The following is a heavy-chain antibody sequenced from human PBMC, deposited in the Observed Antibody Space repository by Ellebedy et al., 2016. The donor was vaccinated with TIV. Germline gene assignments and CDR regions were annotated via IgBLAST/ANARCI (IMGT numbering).Heavy chain of an antibody. V-gene: IGHV3-64D*06. D-gene: IGHD3-16*01. CDR3: VKASDGRITFGGRGDY. J-gene: IGHJ4*02. CDR2: ISSNGGST. Sequence: GESLKISCSASGFTFSSYAMPWVRQAPGKGLEYVSAISSNGGSTYYADSVKGRFTISRDNSKNTLSLQMSSLRAEDTAVYYCVKASDGRITFGGRGDYWGQGTRVTVSS. CDR1: GFTFSSYA.